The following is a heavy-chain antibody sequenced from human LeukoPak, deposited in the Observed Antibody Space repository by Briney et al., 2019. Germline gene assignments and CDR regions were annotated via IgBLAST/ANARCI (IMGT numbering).Heavy chain of an antibody. CDR1: GLTFSSYW. CDR3: ATSPAVVTNY. V-gene: IGHV3-74*01. Sequence: VGSLRLSCADSGLTFSSYWTHWVRQAPRKGLLWVSRICSDGSTTTYADYVQGRFTISRDNAKNTLYLQMNSLRAEDTAVYYCATSPAVVTNYWGQGTLVTVSS. CDR2: ICSDGSTT. J-gene: IGHJ4*02. D-gene: IGHD4-23*01.